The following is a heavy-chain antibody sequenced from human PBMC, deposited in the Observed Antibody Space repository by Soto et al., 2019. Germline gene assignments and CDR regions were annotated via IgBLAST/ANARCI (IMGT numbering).Heavy chain of an antibody. CDR1: GFTFSSYT. V-gene: IGHV3-21*01. CDR2: ISRSAGYI. J-gene: IGHJ4*02. Sequence: EVQLVESGGGLVKPGGSLRLSCAASGFTFSSYTMNWVRQAPGKGLEWVSSISRSAGYIYYADSVKGRFTISRDNAKNSLYLQMNSLRAEDTAVYYCARGVGFCSSTNCSPGYYFDYWGQGTLVTVSS. CDR3: ARGVGFCSSTNCSPGYYFDY. D-gene: IGHD2-2*03.